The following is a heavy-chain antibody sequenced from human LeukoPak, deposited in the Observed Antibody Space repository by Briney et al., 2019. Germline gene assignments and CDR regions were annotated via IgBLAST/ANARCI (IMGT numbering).Heavy chain of an antibody. J-gene: IGHJ6*03. CDR3: ARGPSIVPSDYYYYYMDV. CDR2: INPNSGGT. V-gene: IGHV1-2*02. D-gene: IGHD2-21*01. Sequence: GASVKVSCKASGYTCTGYYMHWVRQAPGQGLEWMGWINPNSGGTNYAQKFQGRVTMTRDTSISTAYMELSRLRSDDTAVYYCARGPSIVPSDYYYYYMDVWGKGTTVTVSS. CDR1: GYTCTGYY.